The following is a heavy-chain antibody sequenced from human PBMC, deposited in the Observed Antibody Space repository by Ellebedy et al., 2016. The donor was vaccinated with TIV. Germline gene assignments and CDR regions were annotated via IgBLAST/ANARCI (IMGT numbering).Heavy chain of an antibody. V-gene: IGHV1-46*01. CDR3: ARGLTYYDFWSGYWGRDAFDI. J-gene: IGHJ3*02. CDR2: INPSGGST. CDR1: GYTFTSYY. D-gene: IGHD3-3*01. Sequence: ASVKVSXXASGYTFTSYYMHWVRQAPGQGLEWMGIINPSGGSTSYAQKFQGRVTITADESTSTAYMELSSLRSEDTAVYYCARGLTYYDFWSGYWGRDAFDIWGQGTMVTVSS.